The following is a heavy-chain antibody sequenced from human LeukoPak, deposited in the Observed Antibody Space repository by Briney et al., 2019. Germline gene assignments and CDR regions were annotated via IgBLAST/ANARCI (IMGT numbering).Heavy chain of an antibody. D-gene: IGHD4-17*01. CDR3: AKPPMTTVTTRWFDS. CDR2: ISGSGDST. CDR1: GFTFSSYA. Sequence: GGSLRLSCAASGFTFSSYAMSWVRQAPGKGLEWVSAISGSGDSTYYADSVKGRFTISRDNSKNTLYLHMNSLRAEDTAVYYCAKPPMTTVTTRWFDSWGQGTLVTVSS. V-gene: IGHV3-23*01. J-gene: IGHJ5*01.